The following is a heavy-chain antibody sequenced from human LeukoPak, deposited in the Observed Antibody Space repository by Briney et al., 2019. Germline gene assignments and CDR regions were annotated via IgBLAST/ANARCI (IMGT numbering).Heavy chain of an antibody. D-gene: IGHD6-19*01. CDR1: GYTFTSYG. CDR2: ISAYNDNT. Sequence: ASVKVSCKASGYTFTSYGINWVRQAPGQGLEWMGWISAYNDNTNYAQKLQGRVTMTTDTSTSTAYMELRGLRSDDTAVYYCARDLLVAVAGMWGISDYWGQGTLVTVSS. J-gene: IGHJ4*02. CDR3: ARDLLVAVAGMWGISDY. V-gene: IGHV1-18*01.